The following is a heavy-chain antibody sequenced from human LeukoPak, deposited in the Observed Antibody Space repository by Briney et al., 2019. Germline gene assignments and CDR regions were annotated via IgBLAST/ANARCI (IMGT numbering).Heavy chain of an antibody. Sequence: PGGSLRLSCAASGFTFSNYWMHWVRQAPGKGLVWVSRINSDGRSTSYADSVKGRFTISRDNAKNTLYLQMNNLRAEDTAVYYCARGYYDSSGYYLIDYWGQGTLVTVSS. CDR3: ARGYYDSSGYYLIDY. CDR2: INSDGRST. J-gene: IGHJ4*02. D-gene: IGHD3-22*01. V-gene: IGHV3-74*01. CDR1: GFTFSNYW.